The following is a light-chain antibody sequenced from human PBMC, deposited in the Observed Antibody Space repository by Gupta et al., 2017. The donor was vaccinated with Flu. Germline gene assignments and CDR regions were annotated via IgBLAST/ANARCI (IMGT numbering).Light chain of an antibody. CDR3: QQYYSYPPLT. CDR2: DAS. J-gene: IGKJ4*01. CDR1: QRISFY. Sequence: DRVTITGRASQRISFYLAWYQQKPGNAPRLVIYDASTLQSGVPSRFSGSGSGTDFSLTISSLQSEDFATYYCQQYYSYPPLTFGGGTTVEIK. V-gene: IGKV1-8*01.